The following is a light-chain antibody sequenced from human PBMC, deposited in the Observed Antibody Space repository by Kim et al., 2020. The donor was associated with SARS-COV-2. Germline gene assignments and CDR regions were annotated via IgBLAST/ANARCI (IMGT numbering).Light chain of an antibody. V-gene: IGKV3-20*01. J-gene: IGKJ1*01. CDR1: QSGSGNS. CDR3: HQYAASPRT. CDR2: GAS. Sequence: APGERAPPSCRASQSGSGNSLAWYQRKPGQAPRLLIYGASNRATDIPDRFSGSGSGTDFILTISSLGPEDFAVYYCHQYAASPRTFGQGTKVDIK.